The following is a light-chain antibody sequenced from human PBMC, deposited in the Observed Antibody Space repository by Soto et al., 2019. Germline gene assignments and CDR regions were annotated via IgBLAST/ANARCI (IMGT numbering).Light chain of an antibody. CDR3: SSYTSISSPLYV. Sequence: QSALTQPASVSGSPGQSITISCTGTSSDVCGYNYVSWYQQYPGKAPKLMIYDVSYRPSGVSNRFSGSKSGNTASLTISGLQAEDEADYYCSSYTSISSPLYVFGTGTRSPS. J-gene: IGLJ1*01. CDR2: DVS. CDR1: SSDVCGYNY. V-gene: IGLV2-14*03.